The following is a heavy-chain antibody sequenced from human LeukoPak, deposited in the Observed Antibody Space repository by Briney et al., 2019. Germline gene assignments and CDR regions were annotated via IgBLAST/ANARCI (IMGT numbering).Heavy chain of an antibody. CDR3: ARDRPYGSGQKRTHYFDY. Sequence: ASVKVSCKASGYTFTSYYMHWVRQAPGQGLEWMGIINPSGGSSSYAQKFQGRATLTRATSTSTVYMELSSLRSEDTAVYYCARDRPYGSGQKRTHYFDYWGQGTLVTVSS. D-gene: IGHD3-10*01. J-gene: IGHJ4*02. CDR1: GYTFTSYY. CDR2: INPSGGSS. V-gene: IGHV1-46*01.